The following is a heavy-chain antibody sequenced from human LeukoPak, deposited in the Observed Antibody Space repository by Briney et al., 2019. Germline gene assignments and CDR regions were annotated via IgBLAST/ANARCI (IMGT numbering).Heavy chain of an antibody. V-gene: IGHV3-30*15. J-gene: IGHJ4*02. CDR3: AKEAYYGSGRSRQPSPV. Sequence: GGSLRLSCAASGFTFSSYALDWVRQAPGKGLEWVALISKDGSNENHADSVKGRFTISRDNSKDTLYLQMSSLRPEDTAVYYCAKEAYYGSGRSRQPSPVWGQGTPVTVSS. D-gene: IGHD3-10*01. CDR1: GFTFSSYA. CDR2: ISKDGSNE.